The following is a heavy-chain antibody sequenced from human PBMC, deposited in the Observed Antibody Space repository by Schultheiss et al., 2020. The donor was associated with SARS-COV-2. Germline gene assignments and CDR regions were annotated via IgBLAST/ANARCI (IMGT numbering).Heavy chain of an antibody. D-gene: IGHD4-23*01. J-gene: IGHJ3*02. Sequence: SVKVSCKASGFTFTSSAVQWVRQARGQRLEWIGWIVVGSGNTNYAQKFQERVTITRDMSTSTAYMELSSLRSEDTALYYCAKEATVDGYDVFDIWGQGTMVTVSS. V-gene: IGHV1-58*01. CDR3: AKEATVDGYDVFDI. CDR1: GFTFTSSA. CDR2: IVVGSGNT.